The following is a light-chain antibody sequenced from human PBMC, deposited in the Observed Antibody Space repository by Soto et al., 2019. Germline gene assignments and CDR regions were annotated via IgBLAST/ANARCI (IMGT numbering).Light chain of an antibody. CDR2: AAS. Sequence: DIQLPHSTSSLSASVGDRFTITCRASESISSYLNWYQQKPGKAPKLLIYAASSLQSGVPSRFSGSGSGTDFTLTISSLQPEDFATYYCQQSYSTPPTFGGGTKVDNK. CDR1: ESISSY. J-gene: IGKJ4*01. CDR3: QQSYSTPPT. V-gene: IGKV1-39*01.